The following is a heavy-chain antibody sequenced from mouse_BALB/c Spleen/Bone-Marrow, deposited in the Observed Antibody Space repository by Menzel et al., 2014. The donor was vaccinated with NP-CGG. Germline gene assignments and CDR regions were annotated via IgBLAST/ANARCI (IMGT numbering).Heavy chain of an antibody. D-gene: IGHD3-1*01. CDR2: ILPGSGNT. CDR3: ARWAFDAWFAY. J-gene: IGHJ3*01. V-gene: IGHV1-9*01. CDR1: GYTFSSYW. Sequence: QVQLQQPGAELMKPGASVKVSCKATGYTFSSYWIEWVKQRPGHGLEWIGEILPGSGNTNYNEKFKGKATFTADTSSNTAYMQLSSLTSEDSAVHYCARWAFDAWFAYWGQGTLVTVSA.